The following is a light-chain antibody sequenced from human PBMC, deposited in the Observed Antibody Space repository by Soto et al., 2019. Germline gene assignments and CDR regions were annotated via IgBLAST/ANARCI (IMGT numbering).Light chain of an antibody. CDR3: QHRIDWPLT. Sequence: EIVLTQSPGTLSLSPGDRATLSCRASQSVGTYLVWYQQKPGQAPRLLIYDASTRATGIPARFSGSGSGTDFTLTISSLEPEDFAVYYCQHRIDWPLTFGGGTKVEIK. CDR1: QSVGTY. J-gene: IGKJ4*01. CDR2: DAS. V-gene: IGKV3-11*01.